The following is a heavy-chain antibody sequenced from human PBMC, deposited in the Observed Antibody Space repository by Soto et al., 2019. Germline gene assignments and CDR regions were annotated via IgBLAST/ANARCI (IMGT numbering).Heavy chain of an antibody. CDR3: ARRYCSAGSCPFDY. CDR2: IYWDEDN. CDR1: GFSLSTSAVG. D-gene: IGHD2-15*01. Sequence: QITLKESGPTLVKPTQTLTLTCTFSGFSLSTSAVGVGWFRLPPGKALEWLALIYWDEDNRYSPSLNTRLTITKEPTKNQVVLTMTNVDPVDTATYYCARRYCSAGSCPFDYWGQGTLVTVSS. V-gene: IGHV2-5*02. J-gene: IGHJ4*02.